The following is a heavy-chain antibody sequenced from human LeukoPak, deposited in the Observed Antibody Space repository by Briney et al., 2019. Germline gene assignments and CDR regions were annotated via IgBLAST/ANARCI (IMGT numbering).Heavy chain of an antibody. CDR2: IYYSGNT. J-gene: IGHJ5*02. CDR1: LGSVSSGGHY. CDR3: ARTVVIAATYWFDP. D-gene: IGHD2-15*01. Sequence: SQTLSLTCTLSLGSVSSGGHYWTWIRQSPGKGLEWVGYIYYSGNTHYNPSLKSRVTISVDTSKNQFSLNLSSVTAADTAVYYCARTVVIAATYWFDPWGQGSLVTVSS. V-gene: IGHV4-31*03.